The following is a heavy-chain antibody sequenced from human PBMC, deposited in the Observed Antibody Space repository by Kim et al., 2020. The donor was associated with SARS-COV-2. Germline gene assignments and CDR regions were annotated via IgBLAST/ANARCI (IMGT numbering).Heavy chain of an antibody. V-gene: IGHV4-34*01. D-gene: IGHD6-19*01. J-gene: IGHJ4*02. CDR3: ARGVRAVAGKYYFDY. Sequence: SETLSLTCAVYGGSFSGYYWSWIRQPPGKGLEWIGEINHSGSTNYNPSLKSRVTISVDTSKNQFSLKLSSVTAADTAVYYCARGVRAVAGKYYFDYWGQGTLVTVSS. CDR1: GGSFSGYY. CDR2: INHSGST.